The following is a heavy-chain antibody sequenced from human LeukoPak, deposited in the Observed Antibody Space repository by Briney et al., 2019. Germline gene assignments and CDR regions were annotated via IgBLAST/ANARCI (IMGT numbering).Heavy chain of an antibody. V-gene: IGHV4-34*01. CDR2: INHSGST. CDR1: GGSLNGYY. CDR3: ASQYYYDSTSSYYMDV. J-gene: IGHJ6*03. D-gene: IGHD3-22*01. Sequence: SETLSLTCAVYGGSLNGYYWSWIRQPPGKGLEWIGEINHSGSTNYNPSLKSRVTISVDTSKNQFSLKLSSVTAADTAVYYCASQYYYDSTSSYYMDVWGKGTTVTVSS.